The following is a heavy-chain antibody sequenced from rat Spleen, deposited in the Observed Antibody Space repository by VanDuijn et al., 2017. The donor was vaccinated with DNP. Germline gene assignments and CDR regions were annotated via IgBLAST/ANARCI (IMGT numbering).Heavy chain of an antibody. D-gene: IGHD1-1*01. V-gene: IGHV2-16*01. J-gene: IGHJ1*01. Sequence: QVQLKESGPGLVQPSRTLSLTCTVSGFSLTSYGVSWIRQPPGKGLEWIAAIWSGGSTDYDSALKSRLSISRDTSKSQVLLKMNSLQTEDTAMYFCARFYSGDYWYFDFWGPGTMVTVSS. CDR2: IWSGGST. CDR1: GFSLTSYG. CDR3: ARFYSGDYWYFDF.